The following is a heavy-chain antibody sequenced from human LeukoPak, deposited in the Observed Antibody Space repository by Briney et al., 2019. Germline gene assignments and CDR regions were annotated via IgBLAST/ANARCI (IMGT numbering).Heavy chain of an antibody. CDR2: ISGSGGST. J-gene: IGHJ4*02. D-gene: IGHD5-18*01. Sequence: GGSLRLSCAASGFIFSSYAMSWVRQDPGKGLEWVSAISGSGGSTYYADSVKGRFTISRDNSKNTLYLQMNSLRAEDTAVYYCAKDLSRIQLWLPYYFDYWGQGTLVTVSS. CDR3: AKDLSRIQLWLPYYFDY. CDR1: GFIFSSYA. V-gene: IGHV3-23*01.